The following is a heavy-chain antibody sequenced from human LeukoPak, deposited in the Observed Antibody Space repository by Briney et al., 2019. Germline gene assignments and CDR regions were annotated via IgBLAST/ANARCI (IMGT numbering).Heavy chain of an antibody. CDR3: ARGRCSSPSCSFRLYGLDI. V-gene: IGHV3-13*04. J-gene: IGHJ3*02. D-gene: IGHD2-2*01. CDR1: AFTFSTYD. Sequence: GGSLRLSCVASAFTFSTYDMHSVRQAAGDRLEWVSSIHTADDTYYPDSVKGRFTISRENAKNLLYLQMNSLGVGDRAVYYCARGRCSSPSCSFRLYGLDIWGQGTMVTVTS. CDR2: IHTADDT.